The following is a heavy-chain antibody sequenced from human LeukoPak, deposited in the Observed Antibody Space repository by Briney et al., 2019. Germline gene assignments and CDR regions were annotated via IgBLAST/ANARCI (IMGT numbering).Heavy chain of an antibody. Sequence: GGSLRLSCAASGFTFSSYDMHWLRQVTGKGLEWVSGIGYTGHTYYSGSVKGRFTISRENAKNSLYLQMNDLTAGDTAVYYCTTGAEGWNYWGQGTLVTVSS. CDR2: IGYTGHT. D-gene: IGHD7-27*01. J-gene: IGHJ4*02. CDR3: TTGAEGWNY. CDR1: GFTFSSYD. V-gene: IGHV3-13*01.